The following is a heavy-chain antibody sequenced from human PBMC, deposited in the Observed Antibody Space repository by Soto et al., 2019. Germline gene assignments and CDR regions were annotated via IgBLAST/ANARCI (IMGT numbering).Heavy chain of an antibody. CDR2: LSGSGGST. Sequence: EVLLLESGGALVQPGGSLRLSCAASGFNFSNYAMIWVRQAPGKGLEWVSGLSGSGGSTYYPKSMKGQFTISRDNSKNPLYLQMNSLRDEDTAVYFCAKLIYASGTYSHIDPWGQGTLVTVSS. V-gene: IGHV3-23*01. J-gene: IGHJ5*02. CDR1: GFNFSNYA. D-gene: IGHD3-10*01. CDR3: AKLIYASGTYSHIDP.